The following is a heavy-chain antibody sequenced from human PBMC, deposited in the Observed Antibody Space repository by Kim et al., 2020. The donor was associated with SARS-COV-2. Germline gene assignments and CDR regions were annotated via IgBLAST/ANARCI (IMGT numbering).Heavy chain of an antibody. J-gene: IGHJ1*01. V-gene: IGHV1-69*02. Sequence: QKFQGRVTITADKSTSTAYMELSSLRSEDTAVYYCARNDILTGGEYFQHWGQGTLVTVSS. D-gene: IGHD3-9*01. CDR3: ARNDILTGGEYFQH.